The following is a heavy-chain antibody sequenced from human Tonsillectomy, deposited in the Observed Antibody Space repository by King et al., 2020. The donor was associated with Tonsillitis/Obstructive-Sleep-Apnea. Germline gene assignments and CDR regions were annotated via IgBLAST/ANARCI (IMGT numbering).Heavy chain of an antibody. J-gene: IGHJ4*02. V-gene: IGHV3-53*01. Sequence: VQLVESGGGLIQPGGSLRLSCAASGFTFSSNYMSWVRQAPGKGLEWVSVIYSGGSTHYADSVKGRLTISRDNSKNMLFLQMNSLRAEATAVYYCARSPTVTTSFYFDHWGQGTLVTVSS. D-gene: IGHD4-17*01. CDR1: GFTFSSNY. CDR3: ARSPTVTTSFYFDH. CDR2: IYSGGST.